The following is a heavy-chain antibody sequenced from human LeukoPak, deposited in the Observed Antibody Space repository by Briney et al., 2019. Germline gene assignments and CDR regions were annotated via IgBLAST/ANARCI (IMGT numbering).Heavy chain of an antibody. D-gene: IGHD6-13*01. CDR2: IYYSGST. V-gene: IGHV4-31*03. Sequence: SETLSLTCTVSGGSISSGGYYWSWIRQHPGKGLEWIGYIYYSGSTYYNPSLRSRVTISVDTSKNQFSLKLSSVTAADTAVYYCARHKSSSWHTGFDPWGQGTLVTVSS. J-gene: IGHJ5*02. CDR3: ARHKSSSWHTGFDP. CDR1: GGSISSGGYY.